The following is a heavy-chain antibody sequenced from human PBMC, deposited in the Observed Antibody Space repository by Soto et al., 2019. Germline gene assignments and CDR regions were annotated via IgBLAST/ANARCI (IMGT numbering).Heavy chain of an antibody. J-gene: IGHJ5*02. Sequence: QVQLVQSGAEVKKPGASVKVSCKASGYTFTSYGISWVRQAPGQGLEWMGWISAYNGNTNYAQKLQGRVNMTTDTSTSTSYGEVRSLRSEDTAVYYCARDDYGGKPNWFDPWGQGTRVNVSS. CDR3: ARDDYGGKPNWFDP. CDR2: ISAYNGNT. V-gene: IGHV1-18*01. CDR1: GYTFTSYG. D-gene: IGHD4-17*01.